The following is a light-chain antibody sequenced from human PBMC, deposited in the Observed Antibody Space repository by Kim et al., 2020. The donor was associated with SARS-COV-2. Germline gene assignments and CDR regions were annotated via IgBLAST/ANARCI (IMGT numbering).Light chain of an antibody. V-gene: IGLV1-47*01. CDR3: AAWDDSLSGPV. Sequence: ELTQPPSASGTPGQRVTISCSGSSSNIGSNYVYWYQQLPGTAPKLLIYRNNQLPSGVPDRFSGSKSGTSASLAISGLRSEDEADYYCAAWDDSLSGPVFGGGTQLTVL. CDR2: RNN. CDR1: SSNIGSNY. J-gene: IGLJ3*02.